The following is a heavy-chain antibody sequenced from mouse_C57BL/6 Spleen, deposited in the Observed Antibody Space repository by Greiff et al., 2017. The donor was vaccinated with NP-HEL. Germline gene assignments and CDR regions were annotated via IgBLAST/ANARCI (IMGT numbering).Heavy chain of an antibody. CDR3: ATDYHHGGYFDV. Sequence: DVQLVESGPGLVKPSQSLSLTCSVTGYSITSGYYWNWIRQFPGNKLEWMGYISYDGSNNYNPSLKNRISITRDTSKNQFFLKLNSVTTEDTATYYCATDYHHGGYFDVWGTGTTVTVSS. CDR2: ISYDGSN. D-gene: IGHD2-4*01. V-gene: IGHV3-6*01. CDR1: GYSITSGYY. J-gene: IGHJ1*03.